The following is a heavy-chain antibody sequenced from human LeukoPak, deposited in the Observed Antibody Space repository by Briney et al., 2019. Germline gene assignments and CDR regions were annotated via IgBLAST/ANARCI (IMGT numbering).Heavy chain of an antibody. CDR1: GFTFSSYE. J-gene: IGHJ4*02. D-gene: IGHD3-22*01. CDR3: ARAQRMIVPNFDY. V-gene: IGHV3-48*03. CDR2: ISSSGSTI. Sequence: GWSLRLSCAASGFTFSSYEMNWVRQAPGKGLEWVSYISSSGSTIYYADSVKGRFTISRDNAKNSLYLQMNSLSGEDTAVYYCARAQRMIVPNFDYWGQGTLVTVSS.